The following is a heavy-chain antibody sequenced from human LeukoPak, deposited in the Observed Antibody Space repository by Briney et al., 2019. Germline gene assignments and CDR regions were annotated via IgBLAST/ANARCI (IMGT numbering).Heavy chain of an antibody. CDR2: ISEDGGDT. CDR1: GFTFDDYA. Sequence: PGGSLRLSCAASGFTFDDYAMHWVPQTPGKGLECVSLISEDGGDTWYADSVKGRFTISRENSKNSLYLQMNSVRAEDTAFYYCAKDKTRGPGDYWGQGTLVTVSS. V-gene: IGHV3-43*02. J-gene: IGHJ4*02. CDR3: AKDKTRGPGDY. D-gene: IGHD1-14*01.